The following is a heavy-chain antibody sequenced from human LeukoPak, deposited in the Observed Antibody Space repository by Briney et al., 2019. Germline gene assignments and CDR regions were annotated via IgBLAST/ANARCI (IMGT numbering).Heavy chain of an antibody. CDR1: GFTFSSYW. D-gene: IGHD3-10*02. J-gene: IGHJ6*04. V-gene: IGHV3-23*01. CDR2: ISGSGGRT. CDR3: AELGITMIGGV. Sequence: GGSLRLSCAASGFTFSSYWMSWVRQAPGKGLEWVSAISGSGGRTYYADSVKGRFTISRDNSKNTVYLQMNSLRAEDTAVYYCAELGITMIGGVWGKGTTVTISS.